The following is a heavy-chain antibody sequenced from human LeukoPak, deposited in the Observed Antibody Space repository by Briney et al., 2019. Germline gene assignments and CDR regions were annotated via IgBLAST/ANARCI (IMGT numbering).Heavy chain of an antibody. J-gene: IGHJ6*03. D-gene: IGHD2-15*01. V-gene: IGHV4-59*12. CDR3: ARVPCIAGSCSSGYYYYMDV. CDR1: GGSISSYY. CDR2: IYYIGST. Sequence: SQTLSLTCTVSGGSISSYYWSWIRQPPGKGLGWVGYIYYIGSTTSNPSPKSRVTISVDTSKNKFSLKLSSVTAADTAVYYCARVPCIAGSCSSGYYYYMDVWGKGTTVTVSS.